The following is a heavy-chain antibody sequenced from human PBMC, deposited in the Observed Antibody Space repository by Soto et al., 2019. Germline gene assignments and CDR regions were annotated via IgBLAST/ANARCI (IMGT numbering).Heavy chain of an antibody. Sequence: VQLVESGGALVQPGGSLRLSCAASGYSFDAYIMNWVRQAPGKGLEWVSSINPRGLTKFYADSVRGRFTISRDDASRSLLLQMNNLRAEDTAVYYCATWYGNHYFGLDVWGQGTTVTGSS. CDR2: INPRGLTK. D-gene: IGHD6-13*01. V-gene: IGHV3-48*01. J-gene: IGHJ6*02. CDR1: GYSFDAYI. CDR3: ATWYGNHYFGLDV.